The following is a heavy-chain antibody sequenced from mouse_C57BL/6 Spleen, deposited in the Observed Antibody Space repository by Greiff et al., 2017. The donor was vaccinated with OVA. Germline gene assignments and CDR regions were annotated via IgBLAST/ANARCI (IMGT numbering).Heavy chain of an antibody. V-gene: IGHV10-3*01. Sequence: EVQRVESGGGLVQPKGSLKLSCAASGFTFNTYAMHWVRQAPGKGLEWVARIRSKSSNYATYYADSVKDRFTISRDDSQSMLYLQMNNLKTEDTAMYYCVRQAYYSNYDYAMDYWGQGTSVTVSS. J-gene: IGHJ4*01. D-gene: IGHD2-5*01. CDR1: GFTFNTYA. CDR2: IRSKSSNYAT. CDR3: VRQAYYSNYDYAMDY.